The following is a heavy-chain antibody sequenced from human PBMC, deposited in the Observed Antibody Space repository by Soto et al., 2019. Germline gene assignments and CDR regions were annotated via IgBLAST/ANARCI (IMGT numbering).Heavy chain of an antibody. Sequence: PGGSLRLSCAASGFTVGINYMSWVRQAPGKGLEWVSVIYSGGSTYYADSVKGRFTISRDNSKNTLYLQMNSLRAEDTAVYYCAKDGYNSYYYYGMDVWGQGTTVTVSS. CDR1: GFTVGINY. D-gene: IGHD5-12*01. V-gene: IGHV3-66*01. J-gene: IGHJ6*02. CDR3: AKDGYNSYYYYGMDV. CDR2: IYSGGST.